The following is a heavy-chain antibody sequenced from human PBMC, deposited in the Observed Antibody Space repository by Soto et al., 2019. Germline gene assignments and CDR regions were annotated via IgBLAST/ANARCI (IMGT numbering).Heavy chain of an antibody. D-gene: IGHD5-12*01. J-gene: IGHJ4*02. CDR3: AAFVVGGYSGYDKVTFDY. Sequence: ASVKVSCKASGYTFTSYGISWVRQAPGQGLEWMGWISAYNGNTNYAQKFQGRVTMTTDTSTNTAYMELRSLRSEDTAVYYCAAFVVGGYSGYDKVTFDYWGKGTLVTVPS. V-gene: IGHV1-18*01. CDR1: GYTFTSYG. CDR2: ISAYNGNT.